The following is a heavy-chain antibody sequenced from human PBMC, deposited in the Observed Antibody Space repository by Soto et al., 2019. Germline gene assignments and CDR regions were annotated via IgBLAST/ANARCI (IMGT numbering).Heavy chain of an antibody. CDR3: ARGVAGTGFDL. Sequence: SQTLALACAISVDCVSSNTSSCTSIRSSPSRGLEWLGRTYYRSNWRHDYAVSVKSRITVNPDTSKNHFSLQLNSVTPDDTAVYYCARGVAGTGFDLWGQGILVTVSS. V-gene: IGHV6-1*01. CDR2: TYYRSNWRH. D-gene: IGHD6-19*01. J-gene: IGHJ4*02. CDR1: VDCVSSNTSS.